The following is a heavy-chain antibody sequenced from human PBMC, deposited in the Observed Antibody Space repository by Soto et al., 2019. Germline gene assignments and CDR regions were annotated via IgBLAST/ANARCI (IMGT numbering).Heavy chain of an antibody. J-gene: IGHJ5*02. CDR1: GGSFSGYY. D-gene: IGHD6-13*01. CDR3: ARGARPPPDFIAAAGTRAYNWFDP. V-gene: IGHV4-34*01. CDR2: INHSRST. Sequence: SETLSLTCAVYGGSFSGYYWSWIRQPPGKGLEWIGEINHSRSTNYNPSLKSRVTISVDTSKNQFSLKLSPGTAADTAVYSCARGARPPPDFIAAAGTRAYNWFDPWGQGTLVTVSS.